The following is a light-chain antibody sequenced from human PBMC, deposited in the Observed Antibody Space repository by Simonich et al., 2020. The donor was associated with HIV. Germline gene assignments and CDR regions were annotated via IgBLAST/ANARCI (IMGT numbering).Light chain of an antibody. V-gene: IGKV1-39*01. CDR2: AAS. CDR1: QSIISY. J-gene: IGKJ2*01. CDR3: QQYNTWPHT. Sequence: DIQMTQSPSSLSASVGDRVTITCRASQSIISYLNVYQQKPGKAPKLLIYAASSLQSGVPSRFSGSGSGTDFTLTISSLQPEDFAFYNCQQYNTWPHTFGQGTKLESK.